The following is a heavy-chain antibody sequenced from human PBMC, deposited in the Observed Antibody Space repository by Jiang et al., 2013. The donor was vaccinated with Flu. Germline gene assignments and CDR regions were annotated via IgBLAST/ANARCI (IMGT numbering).Heavy chain of an antibody. CDR2: ISAYNGNT. D-gene: IGHD3-22*01. Sequence: GAEVKKPGASVKVSCKASGYTFTSYGISWVRQAPGQGLEWMGWISAYNGNTNYAQKLQGRVTMTTDTSTSTAYMELRSLRSDDTAVYYCARDWAPGYYDSSGYYRRGGWFDPWGQGTLVTVSS. V-gene: IGHV1-18*01. CDR1: GYTFTSYG. J-gene: IGHJ5*02. CDR3: ARDWAPGYYDSSGYYRRGGWFDP.